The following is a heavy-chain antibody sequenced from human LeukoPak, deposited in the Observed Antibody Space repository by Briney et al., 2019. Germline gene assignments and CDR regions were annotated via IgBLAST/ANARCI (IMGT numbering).Heavy chain of an antibody. CDR3: ARDSSPYVWGPFDY. D-gene: IGHD3-16*01. CDR1: GGTFSSYA. V-gene: IGHV1-69*13. J-gene: IGHJ4*02. Sequence: SVKVSCKASGGTFSSYAISWVRQAPGQGLEWMGGIIPIFGTANYAQKFQGRVTITADESTSTAYMELNSLRAEDTAVYYCARDSSPYVWGPFDYWGQGTLVTVSS. CDR2: IIPIFGTA.